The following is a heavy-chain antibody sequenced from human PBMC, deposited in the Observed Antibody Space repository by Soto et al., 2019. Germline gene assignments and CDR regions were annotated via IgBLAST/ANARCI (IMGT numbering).Heavy chain of an antibody. CDR2: IYSGGST. J-gene: IGHJ4*02. Sequence: QVQLQESGPGLVKPSQTLSLTCTVSGGSISSVDHCWSWIRQPPDKGPDWIGPIYSGGSTYSNPSLTSRVTILIDRSKNQFSLHLNSVSAADTAVYYCASGPSGDKVDYWGQGTLVTVSS. V-gene: IGHV4-30-4*01. CDR3: ASGPSGDKVDY. D-gene: IGHD1-1*01. CDR1: GGSISSVDHC.